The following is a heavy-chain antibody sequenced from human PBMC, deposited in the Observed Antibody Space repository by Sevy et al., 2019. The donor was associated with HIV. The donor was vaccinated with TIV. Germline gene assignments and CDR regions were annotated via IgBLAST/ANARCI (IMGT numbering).Heavy chain of an antibody. J-gene: IGHJ5*02. Sequence: SETLSLTCTVYGGSFSGYYWSWIRQPPGKGLEWIGEINHSGSTNYNPSLKSRVTISVDTSKNQFSLKLGSVTAADTAVYYCARGAGVGASWFDPWGQGTLVTVSS. CDR3: ARGAGVGASWFDP. D-gene: IGHD1-26*01. V-gene: IGHV4-34*01. CDR1: GGSFSGYY. CDR2: INHSGST.